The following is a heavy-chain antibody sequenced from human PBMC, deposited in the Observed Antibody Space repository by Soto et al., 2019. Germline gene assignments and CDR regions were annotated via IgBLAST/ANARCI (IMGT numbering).Heavy chain of an antibody. CDR3: ARDQTPPWSYDHYAGTPTQERLSPIDY. CDR1: GFTFSSYW. V-gene: IGHV3-7*05. J-gene: IGHJ4*02. Sequence: PGGSLRLSCAASGFTFSSYWMSWVRQAPGKGLEWVANIKQDGSEKYYVDSVKGRFTISRDNAKNSLYLQMNSLRAEDTAVYYCARDQTPPWSYDHYAGTPTQERLSPIDYWGQGTLVTVSS. D-gene: IGHD3-16*01. CDR2: IKQDGSEK.